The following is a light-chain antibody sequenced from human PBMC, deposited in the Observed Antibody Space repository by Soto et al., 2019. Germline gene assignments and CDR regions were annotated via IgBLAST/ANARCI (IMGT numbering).Light chain of an antibody. CDR2: DAS. CDR1: QAISSA. CDR3: QQFNNWPAT. Sequence: ANQLTQSPSSLSASVGDRVTITFRASQAISSALAWYQQKQGKTPKLLIYDASTLQSGVPSRFRGTASGTDFTLPINRLQPEDFETYYCQQFNNWPATFGPGTKVDIK. V-gene: IGKV1D-13*01. J-gene: IGKJ3*01.